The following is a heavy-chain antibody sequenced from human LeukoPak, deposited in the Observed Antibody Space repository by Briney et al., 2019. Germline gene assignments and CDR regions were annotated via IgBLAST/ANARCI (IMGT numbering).Heavy chain of an antibody. J-gene: IGHJ4*02. V-gene: IGHV4-61*02. CDR2: IYTSENT. CDR3: ARGPRPGIVVVPAAPDN. CDR1: GGSISSGSYY. Sequence: PSQTLSLTCTVSGGSISSGSYYWSWIRQPAGKGLEWIGRIYTSENTNYNPSLKSRVTISVDTSKNQFSLKLSSVTAADTAVYYCARGPRPGIVVVPAAPDNWGQGTLVTVSS. D-gene: IGHD2-2*01.